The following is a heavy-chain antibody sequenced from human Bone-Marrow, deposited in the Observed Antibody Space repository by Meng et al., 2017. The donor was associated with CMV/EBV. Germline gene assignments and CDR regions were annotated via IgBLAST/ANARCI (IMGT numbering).Heavy chain of an antibody. Sequence: GESLKISCAASGFTFSSYSMNWVRQAPGKGLEWVSYISTSSTTIYYADSVKGRFTISRDNAKNSLYLQMNTLRAEDTAVYYCGRDSYGMDLWGQGTTVTVSS. CDR1: GFTFSSYS. V-gene: IGHV3-48*04. CDR3: GRDSYGMDL. J-gene: IGHJ6*02. CDR2: ISTSSTTI.